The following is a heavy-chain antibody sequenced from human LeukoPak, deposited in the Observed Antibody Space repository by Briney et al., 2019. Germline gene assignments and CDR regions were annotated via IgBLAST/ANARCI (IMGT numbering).Heavy chain of an antibody. V-gene: IGHV4-59*08. CDR3: AATYYYDSSGYYYQY. CDR2: IYYSGST. J-gene: IGHJ4*02. D-gene: IGHD3-22*01. CDR1: GGSISSYY. Sequence: PSETLSLTCTVSGGSISSYYWSWIRQPPGKGLEWIGYIYYSGSTNYNPSLKSRVTISVDTSNNQLSLTLSSVTAADTAVYYCAATYYYDSSGYYYQYWGQGTLVTVSS.